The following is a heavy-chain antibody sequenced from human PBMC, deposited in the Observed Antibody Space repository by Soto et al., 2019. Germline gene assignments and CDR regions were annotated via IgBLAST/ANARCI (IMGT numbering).Heavy chain of an antibody. CDR1: GGSFSGYY. CDR2: INHSGST. D-gene: IGHD2-2*01. Sequence: QVQLQQWGAGLLKPSETLSLTCAVYGGSFSGYYWSWIRQPPGKGLEWIGEINHSGSTNYNPSLKSRVTISVDTSKNQFSLKMSYVNAADTAVYYCARDIVVVPAARHDAFDIWGQGTMVTVSS. CDR3: ARDIVVVPAARHDAFDI. J-gene: IGHJ3*02. V-gene: IGHV4-34*01.